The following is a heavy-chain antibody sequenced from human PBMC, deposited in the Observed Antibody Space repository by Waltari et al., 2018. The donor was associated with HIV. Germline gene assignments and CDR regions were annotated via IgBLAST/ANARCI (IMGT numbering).Heavy chain of an antibody. Sequence: QVQLQESGPGLVKPSETLSLTCTVSGGSISSYSWSCIRQPPGKGLEWIGYIYYSGSTNYNPSLKSRVTISVDTSKNQFSLKLSSVTAADTAVYYCARGGATHWYFDLWGRGTLVTVSS. J-gene: IGHJ2*01. CDR3: ARGGATHWYFDL. CDR2: IYYSGST. V-gene: IGHV4-59*01. D-gene: IGHD1-26*01. CDR1: GGSISSYS.